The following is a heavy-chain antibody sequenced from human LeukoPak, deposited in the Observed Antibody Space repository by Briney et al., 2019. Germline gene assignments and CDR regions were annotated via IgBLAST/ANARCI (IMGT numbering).Heavy chain of an antibody. CDR1: GASVTATNYY. Sequence: SETLSLPCAVSGASVTATNYYCPWICQRRGKGPERIGHSHIRGTIYYIPSLQSRATISVDTSKNQFSLRLSALTAADTAVYFCSGGNDDSKIHHWGPGTLVTVSS. D-gene: IGHD3-22*01. CDR3: SGGNDDSKIHH. J-gene: IGHJ1*01. CDR2: SHIRGTI. V-gene: IGHV4-31*11.